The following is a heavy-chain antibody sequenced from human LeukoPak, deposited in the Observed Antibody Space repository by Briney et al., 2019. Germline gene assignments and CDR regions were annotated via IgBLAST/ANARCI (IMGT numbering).Heavy chain of an antibody. J-gene: IGHJ4*02. CDR3: ARRGTAYCRGGNCYSDKYFDY. Sequence: SETLSLTCAGYGGSLSGYYWTWIRQTPGKGLEWIGEINYSGNTNYNRSLKSRVTISADTSKNQFSLRLSSVTAADTAVYYCARRGTAYCRGGNCYSDKYFDYWGQGTQVTVSS. V-gene: IGHV4-34*01. D-gene: IGHD2-15*01. CDR2: INYSGNT. CDR1: GGSLSGYY.